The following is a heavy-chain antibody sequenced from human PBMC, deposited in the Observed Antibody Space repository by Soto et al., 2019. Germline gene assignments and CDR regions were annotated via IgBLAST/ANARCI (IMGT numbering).Heavy chain of an antibody. Sequence: QVQLQESGPGLVKPSKTLSLTCTVSGGYISTYYWSWVRHPLGKGLAWIGYVYYSGSTNYNRSLKRRVTISVDTSKNQFSLKLTSVTAADTAMYYCARGGRSAYYYHMGVWGKGTTVTVSS. J-gene: IGHJ6*03. CDR3: ARGGRSAYYYHMGV. CDR2: VYYSGST. V-gene: IGHV4-59*01. CDR1: GGYISTYY.